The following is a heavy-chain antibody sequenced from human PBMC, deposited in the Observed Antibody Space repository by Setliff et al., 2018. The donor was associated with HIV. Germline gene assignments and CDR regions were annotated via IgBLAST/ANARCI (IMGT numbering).Heavy chain of an antibody. Sequence: SETLSLTCTVSGGSISSNYWSWMRQPPGKGLEWIGHIYYSGSTNYNPSPKIRSTISVDTSKNQFSLKLSPATAADTAVYYCARSRLHYYNSSGYYPSYFDYWGQGTLVTVSS. D-gene: IGHD3-22*01. CDR3: ARSRLHYYNSSGYYPSYFDY. CDR2: IYYSGST. J-gene: IGHJ4*02. V-gene: IGHV4-59*12. CDR1: GGSISSNY.